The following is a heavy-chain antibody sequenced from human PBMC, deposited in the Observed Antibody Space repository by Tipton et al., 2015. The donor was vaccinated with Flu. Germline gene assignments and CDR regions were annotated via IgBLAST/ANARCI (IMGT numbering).Heavy chain of an antibody. CDR2: ISYSGST. V-gene: IGHV4-59*01. Sequence: TLSLTCTVSGDSISNNYWSWIRQPPGKALEWIGYISYSGSTTYKPSLQSRVTISLDTSKKQFSLKLTSVTTADTAVYFFARVGDCTGGRCTPYHWGHGTLVTVSA. D-gene: IGHD2-8*02. CDR3: ARVGDCTGGRCTPYH. CDR1: GDSISNNY. J-gene: IGHJ5*02.